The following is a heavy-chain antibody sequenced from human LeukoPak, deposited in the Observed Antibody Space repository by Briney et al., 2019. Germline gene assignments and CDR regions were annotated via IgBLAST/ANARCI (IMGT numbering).Heavy chain of an antibody. Sequence: ASVKVSCKASGYTFTGYNMQWLRQAPGQGLEWMGWINPNSGGTNYAQKFQGRVTMTRDMSISTAYMELSRLRSDDTAVYYCARDGHFDYWGQGTLVTVSS. V-gene: IGHV1-2*02. CDR3: ARDGHFDY. CDR1: GYTFTGYN. CDR2: INPNSGGT. J-gene: IGHJ4*02.